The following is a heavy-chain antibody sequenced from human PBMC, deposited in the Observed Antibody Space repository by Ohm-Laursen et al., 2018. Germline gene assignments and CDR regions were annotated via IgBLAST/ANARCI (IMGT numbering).Heavy chain of an antibody. D-gene: IGHD3-22*01. Sequence: SLRLSCAASGFTFSGSTMHWVRQASGKGLEWVGRIRSRTNNYATAYAASVKGRFTISRDDSKNTAYLQMNSLKTEDTAVYYCIRLEIGDYDSSGYYDDYWGQGTLVTVSS. V-gene: IGHV3-73*01. CDR2: IRSRTNNYAT. CDR3: IRLEIGDYDSSGYYDDY. J-gene: IGHJ4*02. CDR1: GFTFSGST.